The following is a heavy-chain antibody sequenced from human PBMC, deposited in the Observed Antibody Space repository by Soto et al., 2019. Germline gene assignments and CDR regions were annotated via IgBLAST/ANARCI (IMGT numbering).Heavy chain of an antibody. D-gene: IGHD7-27*01. J-gene: IGHJ4*02. Sequence: QVQLQESGPGLVKPSETLSLTCTVSGGSISSYYWSWIRQPPGKGLEWIGYIYYSASTNYNPSLRGSVSLSXDTAKNQFSLKVRSVTAADTAVYYCARRWGTYFDYWGQGTLVTVSS. CDR1: GGSISSYY. CDR3: ARRWGTYFDY. V-gene: IGHV4-59*01. CDR2: IYYSAST.